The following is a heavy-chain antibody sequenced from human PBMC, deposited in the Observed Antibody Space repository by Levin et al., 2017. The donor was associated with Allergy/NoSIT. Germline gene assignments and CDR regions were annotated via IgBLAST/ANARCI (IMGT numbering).Heavy chain of an antibody. CDR1: GFTFSTYA. D-gene: IGHD3-10*01. J-gene: IGHJ4*02. CDR2: ISGSGIST. V-gene: IGHV3-23*01. CDR3: AKRGSSSWFGDDY. Sequence: LSLTCAASGFTFSTYAMTWVRPVPGKGLEWVSAISGSGISTFYADSVKGRFTISRDNSKNTLYLQMNSLRAGDTALYYCAKRGSSSWFGDDYWGQGTLVTVSS.